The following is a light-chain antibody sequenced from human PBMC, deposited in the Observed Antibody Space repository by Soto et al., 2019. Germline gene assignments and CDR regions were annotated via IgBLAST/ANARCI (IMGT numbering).Light chain of an antibody. Sequence: ALTQPRSVSGSPGQSVTLSCTGTSSDVGGYNYVSWYQQHPGKAPKLMIYDVSKRPSGVPDRFSGSKSGNTASLTISGLQAEDEADYYCCSYAGSYTHVVFGGGTKLTVL. J-gene: IGLJ2*01. CDR3: CSYAGSYTHVV. V-gene: IGLV2-11*01. CDR2: DVS. CDR1: SSDVGGYNY.